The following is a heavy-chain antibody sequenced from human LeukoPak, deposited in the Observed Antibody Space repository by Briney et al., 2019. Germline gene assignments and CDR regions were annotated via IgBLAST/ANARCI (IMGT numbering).Heavy chain of an antibody. V-gene: IGHV3-30-3*01. D-gene: IGHD3-22*01. CDR1: GFTFSSYA. CDR2: ISYDGSNK. CDR3: ARTPFYDYYDSSGYYPHFDY. Sequence: GGSLRLSCAASGFTFSSYAMHWVRQAPGKGLEWVAVISYDGSNKYYADSVKGRFTISRDNSKNTLYLQMNSLRAEDTAVYYCARTPFYDYYDSSGYYPHFDYWGQGTLVTVSS. J-gene: IGHJ4*02.